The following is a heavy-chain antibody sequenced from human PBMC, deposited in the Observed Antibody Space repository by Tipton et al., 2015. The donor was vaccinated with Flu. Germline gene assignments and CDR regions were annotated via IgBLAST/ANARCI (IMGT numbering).Heavy chain of an antibody. CDR2: FYTSGTT. D-gene: IGHD3-3*01. CDR1: GGSISSHY. Sequence: TLSLTCTVSGGSISSHYWSWIRQPAGKGLGWIGRFYTSGTTNYNPSLKSRLTMSVDTSKNQFSLKLSSVTAADTAVYYCARSDFWSGSAKAFDIWGQGTMVTVSS. J-gene: IGHJ3*02. V-gene: IGHV4-4*07. CDR3: ARSDFWSGSAKAFDI.